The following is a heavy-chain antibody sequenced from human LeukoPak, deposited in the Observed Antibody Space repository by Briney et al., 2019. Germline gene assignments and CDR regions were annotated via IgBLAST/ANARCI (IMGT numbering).Heavy chain of an antibody. J-gene: IGHJ4*02. D-gene: IGHD2-21*01. CDR3: ARGAYRNASGFDY. V-gene: IGHV3-7*01. Sequence: PGGSLRLSCAASGFTFSSYWMSWVRQAPGKGLEWAANIKQDGSEKYYVDSVKGRFTISRDNSRSTSYLQMNSLRVEDTAVYYCARGAYRNASGFDYWGQGALVTVSS. CDR2: IKQDGSEK. CDR1: GFTFSSYW.